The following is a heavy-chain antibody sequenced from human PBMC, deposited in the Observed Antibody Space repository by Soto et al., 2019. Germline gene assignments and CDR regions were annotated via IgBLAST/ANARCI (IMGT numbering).Heavy chain of an antibody. V-gene: IGHV4-61*01. CDR1: GGSVSSGRYY. J-gene: IGHJ5*01. CDR3: VRTPTSPRRFDS. Sequence: QVQLQESGPGLVKPSETLSLTCTVSGGSVSSGRYYWSWIRQPPGKGLEWIGYIYYSGLTNYSPSLKSRVAISIDPPKNPFSLILSSVTAADTAVYYCVRTPTSPRRFDSWGQGTLLTVSS. CDR2: IYYSGLT. D-gene: IGHD2-15*01.